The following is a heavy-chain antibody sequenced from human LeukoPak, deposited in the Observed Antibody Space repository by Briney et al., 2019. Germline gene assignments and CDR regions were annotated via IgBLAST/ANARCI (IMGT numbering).Heavy chain of an antibody. J-gene: IGHJ4*02. CDR1: GFTFSNYR. D-gene: IGHD3-10*01. V-gene: IGHV3-74*01. CDR2: INSDGSST. CDR3: ARGGSGSNYPFYD. Sequence: QPGGSLRLSCAASGFTFSNYRMHWLRQAPGKGLVWVSRINSDGSSTNYADSVKVRLTISRDNAKNSLYLQMNSLRDEDTAAYYCARGGSGSNYPFYDWGQGTLVTVSS.